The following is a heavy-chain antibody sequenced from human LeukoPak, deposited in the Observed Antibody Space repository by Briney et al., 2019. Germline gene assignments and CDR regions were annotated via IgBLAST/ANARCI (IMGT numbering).Heavy chain of an antibody. J-gene: IGHJ6*02. V-gene: IGHV3-48*02. D-gene: IGHD6-19*01. CDR1: GFKYSDHG. CDR2: ISNRGKTI. Sequence: GGSLRLSCAASGFKYSDHGMNWVRQAPGKGLEWLSYISNRGKTIHYADSVKGRFTISRDNAKNLVFLQMNSLRDEDTAVYYCARELFEQCADVWGQGTTVIVSS. CDR3: ARELFEQCADV.